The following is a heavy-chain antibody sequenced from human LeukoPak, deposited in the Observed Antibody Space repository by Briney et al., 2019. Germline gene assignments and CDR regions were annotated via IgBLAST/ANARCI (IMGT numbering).Heavy chain of an antibody. CDR3: AREAAAVAGTGDY. CDR1: GGSISSYY. J-gene: IGHJ4*02. V-gene: IGHV4-59*08. CDR2: ISYSGST. Sequence: SETLSLTCAVSGGSISSYYWSWIRQPPGKGLEWIGYISYSGSTNYNPSLKSRVTISVDTSKNQFSLKLSSVTAADTAVHYCAREAAAVAGTGDYWGQGTLVTVSS. D-gene: IGHD6-19*01.